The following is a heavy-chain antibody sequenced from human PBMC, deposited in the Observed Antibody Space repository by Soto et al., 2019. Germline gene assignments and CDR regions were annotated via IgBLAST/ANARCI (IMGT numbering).Heavy chain of an antibody. CDR2: IKQDGSEK. J-gene: IGHJ4*02. V-gene: IGHV3-7*01. Sequence: PGGSLRLSCAASGFTFSSYWMSWVRQAPGKGLEWVANIKQDGSEKYYVDSVKGRFTISRDNAKNSLYLQMNSLRAEDTAVYYCASAFRFWSGYSYYFDYWGQGTLVTVSS. CDR3: ASAFRFWSGYSYYFDY. D-gene: IGHD3-3*01. CDR1: GFTFSSYW.